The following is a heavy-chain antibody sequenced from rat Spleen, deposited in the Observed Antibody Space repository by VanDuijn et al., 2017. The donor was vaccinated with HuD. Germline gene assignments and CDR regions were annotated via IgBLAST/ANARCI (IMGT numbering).Heavy chain of an antibody. CDR3: ATQSIIRVPLFDY. CDR2: ISTGGCNT. J-gene: IGHJ2*01. CDR1: GFTYSNYV. D-gene: IGHD4-3*01. Sequence: EVQLVESGGGLVQPGRSLKLSCAASGFTYSNYVMAWVRQAPTKGLEWVASISTGGCNTYYRDSVKGRFTLSRDNTKSTLYLQMDSLRSEDTATYYCATQSIIRVPLFDYWGQGVMVTVSS. V-gene: IGHV5-25*01.